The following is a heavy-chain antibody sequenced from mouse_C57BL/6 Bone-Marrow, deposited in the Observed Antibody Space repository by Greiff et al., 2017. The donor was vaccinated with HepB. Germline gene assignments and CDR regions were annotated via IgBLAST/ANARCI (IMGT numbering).Heavy chain of an antibody. CDR3: ARERAIYYYGSSYVGFAY. J-gene: IGHJ3*01. CDR2: IDPEDGET. Sequence: VQLQQSGAELVKPGASVKLSCTASGFNIKDYYMPWVKQRTEQGLEWIGRIDPEDGETKYAPKFQGKATITADTSSNTAYLQLRSLTSEDTAVYYCARERAIYYYGSSYVGFAYWGQGTLVTVSA. V-gene: IGHV14-2*01. D-gene: IGHD1-1*01. CDR1: GFNIKDYY.